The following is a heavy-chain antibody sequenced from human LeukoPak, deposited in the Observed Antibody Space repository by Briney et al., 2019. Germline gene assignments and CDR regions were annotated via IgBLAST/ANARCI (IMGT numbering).Heavy chain of an antibody. J-gene: IGHJ4*02. V-gene: IGHV4-59*01. Sequence: SETLSLTCTVSGFSISSYYWSWLRQCPGKGLEWIGYIYYSGSTNYNPSLKSRVTISVDTSKNQFSLKLSSVTAADTAVYYCARDRGPYCYGSGSPIDYWGQGTLVTVSS. CDR1: GFSISSYY. CDR3: ARDRGPYCYGSGSPIDY. D-gene: IGHD3-10*01. CDR2: IYYSGST.